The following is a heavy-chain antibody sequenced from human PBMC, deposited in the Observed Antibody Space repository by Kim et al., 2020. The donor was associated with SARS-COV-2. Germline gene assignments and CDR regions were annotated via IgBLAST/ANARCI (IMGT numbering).Heavy chain of an antibody. V-gene: IGHV4-59*13. CDR2: IYYTGTT. J-gene: IGHJ4*02. Sequence: SETLSLTCIVSGASISSYYWSWIRQRPGKGLEWIGYIYYTGTTNYNPSLKSRVTISVGSSRTQFSLKLSSVTAADTAVYYCARYPVAAVAGYYFDYWGQGTLVTVPS. D-gene: IGHD6-19*01. CDR1: GASISSYY. CDR3: ARYPVAAVAGYYFDY.